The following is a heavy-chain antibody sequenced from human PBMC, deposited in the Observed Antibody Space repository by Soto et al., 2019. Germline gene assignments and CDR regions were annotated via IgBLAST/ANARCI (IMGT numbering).Heavy chain of an antibody. D-gene: IGHD3-10*01. CDR1: GGSFSGHY. V-gene: IGHV4-34*01. CDR3: ATATVSSFWFDS. CDR2: INNSATT. J-gene: IGHJ5*01. Sequence: QVQLKQWGAGLLRPSETLSLTCAVYGGSFSGHYWSWVRQSPGKGLEWIGEINNSATTNYNSSLKTRVSIELDTSKRQLSLKLTSVTVADTAVYFCATATVSSFWFDSWGQGTLVTVSS.